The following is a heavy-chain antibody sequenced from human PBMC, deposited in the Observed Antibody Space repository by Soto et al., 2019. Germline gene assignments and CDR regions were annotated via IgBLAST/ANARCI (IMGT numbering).Heavy chain of an antibody. Sequence: QVQLVESGGGVVQPGRSLRLSCAASGFTFSSYGMHWVRQAPGKGLEWVAVISYDGSNKYYADSVKGRFTISRDNSKNTLYLQMTSLRAEDTAVYYCAKDGINWNLLGYLDDAFDIWGQGTMVTVSS. D-gene: IGHD1-1*01. CDR3: AKDGINWNLLGYLDDAFDI. V-gene: IGHV3-30*18. J-gene: IGHJ3*02. CDR1: GFTFSSYG. CDR2: ISYDGSNK.